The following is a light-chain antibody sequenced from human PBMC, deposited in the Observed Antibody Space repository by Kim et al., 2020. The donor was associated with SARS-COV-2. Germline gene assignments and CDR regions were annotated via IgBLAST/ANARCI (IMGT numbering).Light chain of an antibody. Sequence: PGQTGSITCSGDALAKKDAYWYQQKSGLGPVLVIYKDRKRPSGIPERFSGSSSGTMATLTISGALVEDEADYYCYSTDSSGSHRVFGGGTKVTVL. CDR3: YSTDSSGSHRV. J-gene: IGLJ2*01. CDR2: KDR. V-gene: IGLV3-10*01. CDR1: ALAKKD.